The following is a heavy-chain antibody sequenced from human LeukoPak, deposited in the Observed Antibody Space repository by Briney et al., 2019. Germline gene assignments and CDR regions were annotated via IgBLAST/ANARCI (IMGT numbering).Heavy chain of an antibody. J-gene: IGHJ4*02. Sequence: PGGSLRLSCGASGFTFSRYWMHWVRQAPGKGLVWVSRINSDGSTTTYADSVKGRFTITRDNSKNTLYLQMNSLRAEDTAVYYCAKDSMRYYDSSGYYLDYWGQGTLVTVSS. CDR1: GFTFSRYW. D-gene: IGHD3-22*01. CDR3: AKDSMRYYDSSGYYLDY. V-gene: IGHV3-74*01. CDR2: INSDGSTT.